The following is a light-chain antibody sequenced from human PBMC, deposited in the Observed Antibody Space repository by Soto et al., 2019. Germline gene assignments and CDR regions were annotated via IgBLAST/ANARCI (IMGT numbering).Light chain of an antibody. Sequence: DIQVTQSPSTLSASVGDRVTITCRASENINRWLAWYQQKPGKAPKILIYRATRLQSGVPSRFSGSESGTEFTLTISSLQPDDFATYYCQQYSSYSSFTFGPGTKVDVK. CDR1: ENINRW. CDR2: RAT. J-gene: IGKJ3*01. CDR3: QQYSSYSSFT. V-gene: IGKV1-5*03.